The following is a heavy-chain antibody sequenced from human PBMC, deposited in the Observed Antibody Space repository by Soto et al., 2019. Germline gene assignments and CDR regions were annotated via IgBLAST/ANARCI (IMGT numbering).Heavy chain of an antibody. J-gene: IGHJ4*02. D-gene: IGHD3-9*01. CDR1: GFSLSTSGVG. CDR3: AHISLAYYDILTGIDY. CDR2: IYWNDDK. Sequence: SGPTLVNPTQTLTLTCTFSGFSLSTSGVGVGWIRQPPGKALEWLALIYWNDDKRHSPSLKSRLTITKDTSKNQVVLTMTNMDPVDTATYYCAHISLAYYDILTGIDYWGQGTLVTVSS. V-gene: IGHV2-5*01.